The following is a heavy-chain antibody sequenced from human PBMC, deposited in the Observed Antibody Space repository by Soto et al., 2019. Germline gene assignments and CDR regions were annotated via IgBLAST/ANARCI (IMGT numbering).Heavy chain of an antibody. Sequence: PGGSLRFSCVASGFTFSSYAMNWVRRAPGKGLEWVSTLTGSSDATYYADSVKGRFTISRDNSKNTLFLQMNSLRAEDTALYYCAKRGIVGATEFDSWGQGTLVTVSS. J-gene: IGHJ4*02. CDR1: GFTFSSYA. CDR2: LTGSSDAT. CDR3: AKRGIVGATEFDS. V-gene: IGHV3-23*01. D-gene: IGHD1-26*01.